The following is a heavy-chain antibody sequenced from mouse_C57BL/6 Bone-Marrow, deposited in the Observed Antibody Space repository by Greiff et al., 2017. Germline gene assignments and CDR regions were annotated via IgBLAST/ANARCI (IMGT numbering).Heavy chain of an antibody. Sequence: VKLVESGGDLVKPGGSLKLSCAASGFTFSSYGMSWVRQTPDKRLEWVATISSGGSYTYYPDSVKGRFTISRDNAKNTLYLQMRSLKSEDTAMYYCARHAYYYGSSYYAMDYWGQGTSVTVSS. CDR1: GFTFSSYG. D-gene: IGHD1-1*01. J-gene: IGHJ4*01. CDR2: ISSGGSYT. V-gene: IGHV5-6*01. CDR3: ARHAYYYGSSYYAMDY.